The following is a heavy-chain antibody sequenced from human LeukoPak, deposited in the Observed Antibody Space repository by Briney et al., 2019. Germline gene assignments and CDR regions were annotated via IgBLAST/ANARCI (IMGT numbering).Heavy chain of an antibody. J-gene: IGHJ4*02. Sequence: GGSLKLSCAASGFTFSGSAMHWVRQASGKGLEWVGRIRSKADSYATAYAASVKGRFTISRDDSKNTAYLQMNSLKTEDTAVYYRTPSVYDILTGSDYWGQGTLVTVSS. CDR1: GFTFSGSA. CDR3: TPSVYDILTGSDY. V-gene: IGHV3-73*01. D-gene: IGHD3-9*01. CDR2: IRSKADSYAT.